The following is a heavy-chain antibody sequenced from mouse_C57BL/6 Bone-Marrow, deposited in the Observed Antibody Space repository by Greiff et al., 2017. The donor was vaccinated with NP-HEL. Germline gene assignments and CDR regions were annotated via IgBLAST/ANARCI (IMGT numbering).Heavy chain of an antibody. CDR3: ARRHYYGSDWYFDV. V-gene: IGHV1-64*01. CDR2: IHPNSGST. Sequence: QVQLQQPGAELVKPGASVKLSCKASGYTFTSYWLHWVKQRPGQGLEWIGMIHPNSGSTNYNEKFKSKATLTVDKSSRTAYMQLSSLTSEDSAVYDCARRHYYGSDWYFDVWGTGTTVTVSS. CDR1: GYTFTSYW. J-gene: IGHJ1*03. D-gene: IGHD1-1*01.